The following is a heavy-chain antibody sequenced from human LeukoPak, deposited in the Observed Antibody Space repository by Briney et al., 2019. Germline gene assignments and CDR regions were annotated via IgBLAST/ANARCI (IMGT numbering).Heavy chain of an antibody. CDR1: GFTFSSYA. CDR2: ISGSGGST. V-gene: IGHV3-23*01. Sequence: GGSLRLSCAASGFTFSSYAMSWVRQAPGKGLEWVSAISGSGGSTYYADSVKGRYTISRDNSKNTLFLQMNSLRAEDTAVYYCAKGGEARLIRCYFDYWGQGTLVTVSS. D-gene: IGHD3-10*01. CDR3: AKGGEARLIRCYFDY. J-gene: IGHJ4*02.